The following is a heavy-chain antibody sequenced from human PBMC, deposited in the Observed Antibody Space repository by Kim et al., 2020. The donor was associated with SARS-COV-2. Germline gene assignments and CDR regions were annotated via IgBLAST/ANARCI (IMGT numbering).Heavy chain of an antibody. Sequence: GAVKGRFIISREKAKNSLYLQMNSLRAGDTAVYYCARAYYDILTGWTLCDYWGQGTLVTVSS. CDR3: ARAYYDILTGWTLCDY. D-gene: IGHD3-9*01. J-gene: IGHJ4*02. V-gene: IGHV3-13*01.